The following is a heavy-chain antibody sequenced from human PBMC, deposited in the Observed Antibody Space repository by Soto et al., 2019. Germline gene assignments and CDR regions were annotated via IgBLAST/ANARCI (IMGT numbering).Heavy chain of an antibody. V-gene: IGHV3-23*01. J-gene: IGHJ4*02. D-gene: IGHD2-2*01. CDR3: AKRMTSYYCRSGGCYYLADY. Sequence: PGGSLRLSCTASGFTFSNYGMSWVRQPPGKGLEWVSVISGGGDATYYTDSVKGRFTISRDNSKNPVYLQVNSLRVEDTAVYYCAKRMTSYYCRSGGCYYLADYWGQGTPVTVSS. CDR2: ISGGGDAT. CDR1: GFTFSNYG.